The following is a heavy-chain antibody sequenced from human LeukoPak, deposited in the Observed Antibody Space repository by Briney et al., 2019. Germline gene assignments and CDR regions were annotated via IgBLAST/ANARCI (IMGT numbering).Heavy chain of an antibody. CDR2: ISYDGSDK. CDR1: GFTLSSYE. D-gene: IGHD3-22*01. Sequence: GGSLRLSCAASGFTLSSYEMNWVRQAPGKGLEWVAVISYDGSDKYYADSVKGRFTISRDNSKNTLYLQMNSLRAEDTAVYYCARDPNYYDSSGYYWIRWVFDYWGQGTLVTVSS. J-gene: IGHJ4*02. V-gene: IGHV3-30-3*01. CDR3: ARDPNYYDSSGYYWIRWVFDY.